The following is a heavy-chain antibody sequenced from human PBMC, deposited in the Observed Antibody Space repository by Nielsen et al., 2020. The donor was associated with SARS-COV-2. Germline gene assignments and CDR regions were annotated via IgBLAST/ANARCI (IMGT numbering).Heavy chain of an antibody. CDR1: GGSISSYY. J-gene: IGHJ6*03. V-gene: IGHV4-59*01. Sequence: SETLSLTCTVSGGSISSYYWSWIRQPPGKGLEWIGYIYYSGSTNYNPSLKSRVTISVDTSKNQFSLKLSSVTAADTAVYYCARLYYDFWSGLHTSYYYYMDVWGKGTTVTVSS. D-gene: IGHD3-3*01. CDR2: IYYSGST. CDR3: ARLYYDFWSGLHTSYYYYMDV.